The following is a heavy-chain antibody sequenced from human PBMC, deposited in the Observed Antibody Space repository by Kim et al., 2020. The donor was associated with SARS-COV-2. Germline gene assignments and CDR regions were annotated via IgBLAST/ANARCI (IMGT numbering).Heavy chain of an antibody. Sequence: GGSLRLSCAASGFTFSTYAMSWVRQAPGKGLEWVSLIFANGNSTYYADSVKGRFTISRDNSKNTLYLQMNSLRAEDTAVYYCAKLQYSYGYGADYWGQGTLVTVFS. D-gene: IGHD5-18*01. CDR3: AKLQYSYGYGADY. V-gene: IGHV3-23*01. CDR2: IFANGNST. CDR1: GFTFSTYA. J-gene: IGHJ4*02.